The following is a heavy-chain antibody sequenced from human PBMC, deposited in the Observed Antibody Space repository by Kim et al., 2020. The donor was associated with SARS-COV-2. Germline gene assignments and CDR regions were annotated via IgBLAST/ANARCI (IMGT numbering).Heavy chain of an antibody. CDR2: IRSKAYGGTT. Sequence: GGSLRLSCTASGFTFGDYAMSWVRQAPGKGLEWVGFIRSKAYGGTTEYAASVKGRFTISRDDSKSIAYLQMNSLKTEDTAVYYCTRAAGYYYDSSGYFDYYYGMDVWGQGTTVTVSS. D-gene: IGHD3-22*01. CDR1: GFTFGDYA. CDR3: TRAAGYYYDSSGYFDYYYGMDV. V-gene: IGHV3-49*04. J-gene: IGHJ6*02.